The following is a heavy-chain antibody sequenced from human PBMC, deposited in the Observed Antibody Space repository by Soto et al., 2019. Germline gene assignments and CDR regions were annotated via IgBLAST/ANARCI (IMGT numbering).Heavy chain of an antibody. CDR3: AKVQYSSGWPYYFDY. CDR1: GFPLCSYA. J-gene: IGHJ4*02. D-gene: IGHD6-19*01. V-gene: IGHV3-23*01. CDR2: ISGSGGST. Sequence: PGGSPRLPCAAPGFPLCSYALSWGRQAPGKGLEWVSAISGSGGSTYYADSVKGRFTISRDNSKNTLYLQMNSLRAEDTAVYYCAKVQYSSGWPYYFDYWGQGTLVTVSS.